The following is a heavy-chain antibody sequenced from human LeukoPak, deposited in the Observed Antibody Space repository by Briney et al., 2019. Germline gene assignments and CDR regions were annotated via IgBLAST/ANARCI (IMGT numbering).Heavy chain of an antibody. D-gene: IGHD5-24*01. CDR2: IYSGGST. Sequence: GGSLRLSCAASGFTVSSNYMSWVRQAPGKGLEWVSVIYSGGSTYHADSVKGRFTISRDNSKNTLYLQMNSLRAEDTAVYYCARGFRDGYNSDGDYWGQGTLVTVSS. CDR3: ARGFRDGYNSDGDY. CDR1: GFTVSSNY. V-gene: IGHV3-53*01. J-gene: IGHJ4*02.